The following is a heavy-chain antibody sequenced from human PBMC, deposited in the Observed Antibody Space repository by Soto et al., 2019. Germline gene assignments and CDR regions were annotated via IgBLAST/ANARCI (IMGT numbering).Heavy chain of an antibody. CDR1: GFTFSNAW. CDR2: IKSKTDGGTT. CDR3: TTDPGGSYYFDY. J-gene: IGHJ4*02. Sequence: GESLKISCAASGFTFSNAWMSWVRQAPGKGLEWVGRIKSKTDGGTTDYAAPVKGRFTISRDDSKNTLYLQMNSLKTEDTAVYYCTTDPGGSYYFDYWGQGTLVTVSS. V-gene: IGHV3-15*01. D-gene: IGHD1-26*01.